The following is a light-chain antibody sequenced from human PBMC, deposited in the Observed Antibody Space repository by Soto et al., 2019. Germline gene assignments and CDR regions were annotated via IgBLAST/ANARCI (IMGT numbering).Light chain of an antibody. V-gene: IGLV2-8*01. Sequence: QSVLTQPPSASGSPGQSVTISCTGSSSDVGAYNYVSWYQQHPGKAPQLMIYEVSKRPSGVPDRLSGSKSGNTASLTVSGLQAEDEADYYCSSYGGSNTVVFGGGTKVTVL. CDR2: EVS. J-gene: IGLJ2*01. CDR3: SSYGGSNTVV. CDR1: SSDVGAYNY.